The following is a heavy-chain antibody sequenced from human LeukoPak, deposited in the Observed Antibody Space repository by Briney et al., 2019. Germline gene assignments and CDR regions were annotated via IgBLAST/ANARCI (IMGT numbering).Heavy chain of an antibody. Sequence: GRSLRLSCAASGFTFSSYAMHWVRQAPGKGLEWVAVISYDGSNKYYADSVKGRFTISRDNSKNTLYLQMNSLRAEDTAVYYCARGYRTATYSSGYYADYWGQGTLVTVSS. J-gene: IGHJ4*02. D-gene: IGHD3-22*01. V-gene: IGHV3-30*04. CDR2: ISYDGSNK. CDR3: ARGYRTATYSSGYYADY. CDR1: GFTFSSYA.